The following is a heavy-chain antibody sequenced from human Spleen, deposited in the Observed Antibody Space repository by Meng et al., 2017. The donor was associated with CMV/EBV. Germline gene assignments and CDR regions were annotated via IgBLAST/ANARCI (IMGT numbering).Heavy chain of an antibody. Sequence: CKASGSTFPGYYLHWVRQAPGQGLEWMGWINPNSGGTNYAQKFQGRVTMTRDTSISTAYMELSRLRSDDTAVYYCAREGIAAFLAPWGQGTLVTVSS. V-gene: IGHV1-2*02. J-gene: IGHJ5*02. CDR1: GSTFPGYY. CDR2: INPNSGGT. CDR3: AREGIAAFLAP. D-gene: IGHD6-13*01.